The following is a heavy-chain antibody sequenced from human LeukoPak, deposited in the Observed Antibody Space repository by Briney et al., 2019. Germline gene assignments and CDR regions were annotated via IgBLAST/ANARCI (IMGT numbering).Heavy chain of an antibody. D-gene: IGHD2-2*01. V-gene: IGHV1-18*04. CDR2: ISAYNGDT. J-gene: IGHJ4*02. CDR3: ARTCSTSSCYFFL. Sequence: ASVKVSCKASGYTFTSHGISWVRQAPGQGLEWMGWISAYNGDTNYAQKLQGRVTMTTDTSTNTAYVELRSLRSDDTAVYYCARTCSTSSCYFFLWGQGTLVTVSS. CDR1: GYTFTSHG.